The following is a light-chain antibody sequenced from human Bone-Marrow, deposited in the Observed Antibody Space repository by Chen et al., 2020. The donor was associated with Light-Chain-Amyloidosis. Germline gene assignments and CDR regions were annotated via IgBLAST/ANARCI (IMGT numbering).Light chain of an antibody. J-gene: IGKJ3*01. Sequence: DIQLTQSPSSLSASVGDKVTVTCRASRAIGNYLNWYQQKAGSAPKLLIFSSSTLQSGVPSRFSGSGSGTDFTLTINSLQPEDFASYFCQQYYGPPFTFGPGTKVYIK. CDR1: RAIGNY. V-gene: IGKV1-39*01. CDR2: SSS. CDR3: QQYYGPPFT.